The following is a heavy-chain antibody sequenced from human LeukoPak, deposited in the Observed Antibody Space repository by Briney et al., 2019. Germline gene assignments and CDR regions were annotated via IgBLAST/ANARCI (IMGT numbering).Heavy chain of an antibody. CDR2: IIPIFGTA. D-gene: IGHD1-1*01. CDR1: GGTFSSYA. CDR3: ARSGRGNWNYFDY. V-gene: IGHV1-69*13. Sequence: ASVKVSCKASGGTFSSYAISWVRQAPGQGLEWMGGIIPIFGTANYAQKFQGRVTITADESTSTAYMELSSLRSEGTAVYYCARSGRGNWNYFDYWSQGTLVTVSS. J-gene: IGHJ4*02.